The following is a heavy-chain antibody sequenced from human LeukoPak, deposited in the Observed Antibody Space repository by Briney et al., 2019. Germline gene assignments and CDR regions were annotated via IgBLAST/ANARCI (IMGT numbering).Heavy chain of an antibody. D-gene: IGHD2-15*01. CDR1: GGSISSGSYY. CDR3: ASQEVVVAATPDWFDP. J-gene: IGHJ5*02. CDR2: IYTSGST. Sequence: SETLSLTCTVSGGSISSGSYYWSWIRQPAGKGLEWIGRIYTSGSTYYNPSLKSRVTISVDTSKNQFSLKLSSVTAADTAVYYCASQEVVVAATPDWFDPWGQGTLVTVSS. V-gene: IGHV4-61*02.